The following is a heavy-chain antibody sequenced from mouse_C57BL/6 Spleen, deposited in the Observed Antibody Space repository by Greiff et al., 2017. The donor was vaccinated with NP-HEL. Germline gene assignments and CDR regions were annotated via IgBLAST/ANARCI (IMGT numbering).Heavy chain of an antibody. J-gene: IGHJ1*03. CDR2: ISNLAYSI. D-gene: IGHD1-1*01. Sequence: DVMLVESGGGLVQPGGSLKLSCAASGFTFSDYGMAWVRQAPRKGPEWVAFISNLAYSIYYADTVTGRFTISRENAKNTLYLEMSSLRSEDTAMYYCARRKDYYGSSDWYFDVWGTGTTVTVSS. CDR3: ARRKDYYGSSDWYFDV. CDR1: GFTFSDYG. V-gene: IGHV5-15*04.